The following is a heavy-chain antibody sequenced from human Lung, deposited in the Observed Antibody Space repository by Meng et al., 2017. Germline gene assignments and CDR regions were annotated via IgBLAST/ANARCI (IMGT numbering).Heavy chain of an antibody. CDR3: AGRVMGAAAYDF. CDR1: GFTVSGNY. V-gene: IGHV3-53*01. J-gene: IGHJ4*02. D-gene: IGHD6-13*01. Sequence: EVHRGEAEGDLIQPGKSLSISCAASGFTVSGNYMTWVRQAPGKGLEWVSLIYGDGSTLYADSVKGRFTISRDNSKNTVYLQMNSLRVEDTAVYHCAGRVMGAAAYDFWGQGTLVTVSS. CDR2: IYGDGST.